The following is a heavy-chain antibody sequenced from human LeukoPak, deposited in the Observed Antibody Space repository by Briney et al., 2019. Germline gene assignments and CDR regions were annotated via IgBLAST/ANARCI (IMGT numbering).Heavy chain of an antibody. J-gene: IGHJ6*02. CDR1: GYTFSGNY. Sequence: ASVKVSCKAPGYTFSGNYMHWVRQAPGQGLEWMGIINPSGGSTSYAQKFQGRVTMTRDTSTSTVYMELSSLRSEDTAVYYCARSVASYGMDVWGQGTTVTVSS. V-gene: IGHV1-46*01. D-gene: IGHD5-12*01. CDR2: INPSGGST. CDR3: ARSVASYGMDV.